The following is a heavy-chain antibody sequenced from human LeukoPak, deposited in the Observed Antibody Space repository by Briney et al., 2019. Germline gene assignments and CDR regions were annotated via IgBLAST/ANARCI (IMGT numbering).Heavy chain of an antibody. CDR2: IIPIFGTA. D-gene: IGHD5-24*01. V-gene: IGHV1-69*13. Sequence: GASVTVSSKASGGTFSSYAISWVRQAPGQGLEWMGGIIPIFGTANYAQKFQGRVTITADESTSTAYMELSSLRSEDTAVYYCARGRDGYTHYYFDYWGQGTLVTVSS. J-gene: IGHJ4*02. CDR3: ARGRDGYTHYYFDY. CDR1: GGTFSSYA.